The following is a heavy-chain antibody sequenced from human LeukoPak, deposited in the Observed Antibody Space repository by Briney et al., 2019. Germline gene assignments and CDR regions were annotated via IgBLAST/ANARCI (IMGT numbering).Heavy chain of an antibody. D-gene: IGHD6-6*01. CDR2: TSASGGST. V-gene: IGHV3-23*01. CDR3: AKDGLEHSSSPREYYFDY. J-gene: IGHJ4*02. CDR1: GFTFSSYA. Sequence: GGSLRLSCAASGFTFSSYAMSWVRQAPGKGLEWFSATSASGGSTYYTDSVKGRFTISRDNSKNTLYLQMNSLRAEDTAVYYCAKDGLEHSSSPREYYFDYWGQGTLVTVSS.